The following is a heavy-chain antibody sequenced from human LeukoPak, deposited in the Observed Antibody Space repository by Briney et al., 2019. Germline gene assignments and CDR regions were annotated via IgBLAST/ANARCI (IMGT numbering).Heavy chain of an antibody. Sequence: PGGSLRLSCAASGFTFNNYWMTWVRLAPGKGLEWVANIKQDGSETYYVDSVKGRFTISRDNAKNSLYLQMNSLRAEDTSVYYCARDNWSGIAFYFGYWGQGTLVTVSS. CDR1: GFTFNNYW. J-gene: IGHJ4*02. CDR2: IKQDGSET. D-gene: IGHD6-13*01. CDR3: ARDNWSGIAFYFGY. V-gene: IGHV3-7*01.